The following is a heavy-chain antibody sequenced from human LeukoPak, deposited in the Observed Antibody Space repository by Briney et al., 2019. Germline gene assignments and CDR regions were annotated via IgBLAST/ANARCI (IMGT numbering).Heavy chain of an antibody. D-gene: IGHD2-2*01. CDR1: RGTFSSYA. V-gene: IGHV1-69*01. Sequence: SVKVSCKASRGTFSSYAISWVRQAPGQGLEWMGGIIPIFGTANYAQKFQGRVTITADESTSTAYMELSSLRSEDTAVYYCARDPSRYQPNIWWFDPWGQGTLVTVSS. CDR3: ARDPSRYQPNIWWFDP. CDR2: IIPIFGTA. J-gene: IGHJ5*02.